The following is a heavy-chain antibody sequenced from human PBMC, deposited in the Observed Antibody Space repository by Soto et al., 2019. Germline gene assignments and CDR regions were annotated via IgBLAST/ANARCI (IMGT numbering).Heavy chain of an antibody. J-gene: IGHJ5*02. CDR2: IYYSGST. V-gene: IGHV4-61*01. CDR1: GGSVSSGSYY. CDR3: ARKEYCSGGSCYPFDP. Sequence: PSETLSLTCTVSGGSVSSGSYYWSWIRQPPGKGLEWIGYIYYSGSTNYNPSLKSRVTISVDTSKNQFSLKLSSVTAADTAVYYCARKEYCSGGSCYPFDPWGQGTLVTVSS. D-gene: IGHD2-15*01.